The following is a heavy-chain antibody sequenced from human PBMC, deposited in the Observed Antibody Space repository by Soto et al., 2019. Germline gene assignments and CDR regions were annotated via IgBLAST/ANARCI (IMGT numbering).Heavy chain of an antibody. J-gene: IGHJ4*02. CDR2: INHLTTT. D-gene: IGHD5-18*01. CDR3: ARGYDTALAPIF. Sequence: SETLSLTCAVYGGSFSSYHWSWIRQTPGKGLEWIGEINHLTTTNYNPPLKSRVIISLDTPKNQFSLKLSSVTAADTAVYYCARGYDTALAPIFWGQGILVTVSS. V-gene: IGHV4-34*01. CDR1: GGSFSSYH.